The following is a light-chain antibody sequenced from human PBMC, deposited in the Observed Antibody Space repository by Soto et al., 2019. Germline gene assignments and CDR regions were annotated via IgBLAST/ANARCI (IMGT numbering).Light chain of an antibody. J-gene: IGKJ4*01. CDR1: QTISSW. CDR2: KAS. CDR3: QQYDNLPLT. Sequence: DIQMTQSPYTLSGSVGDRVTITCRASQTISSWLAWYQQKPGKAPKLLIYKASTLKSGVPSRFSGSGSGTDFTFTISSLQPEDIATYYCQQYDNLPLTFGGGTKVDNK. V-gene: IGKV1-5*03.